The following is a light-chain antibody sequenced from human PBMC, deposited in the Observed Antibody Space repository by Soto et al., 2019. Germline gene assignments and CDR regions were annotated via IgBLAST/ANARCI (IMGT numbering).Light chain of an antibody. Sequence: QSVLTQPPSVSGAPGQRVTISCTGSSSNIGAGYDVHWYQQLPGTAPKLIIYGNSNRPSGVPDRVSGSKSGTSASLAITGLQAEDEADYYCQSYDSSLSVVFGGGTKLTVL. CDR1: SSNIGAGYD. CDR3: QSYDSSLSVV. V-gene: IGLV1-40*01. CDR2: GNS. J-gene: IGLJ2*01.